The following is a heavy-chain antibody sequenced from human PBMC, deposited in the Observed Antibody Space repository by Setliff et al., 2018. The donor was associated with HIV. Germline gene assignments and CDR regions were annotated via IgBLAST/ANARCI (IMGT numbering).Heavy chain of an antibody. Sequence: GESLKISCKGSGYSFTSYWIGWVRQMPGKGLEWMGIIYPGDSHVRYSPSFQGQVTISADTSISTAYLQWSSLKASDTATYYCARIPRWYYYYMDVWGKGTTVTVSS. CDR1: GYSFTSYW. V-gene: IGHV5-51*01. CDR2: IYPGDSHV. D-gene: IGHD2-15*01. CDR3: ARIPRWYYYYMDV. J-gene: IGHJ6*03.